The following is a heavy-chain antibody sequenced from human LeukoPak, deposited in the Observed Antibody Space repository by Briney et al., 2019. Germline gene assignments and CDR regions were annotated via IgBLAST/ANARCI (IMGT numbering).Heavy chain of an antibody. D-gene: IGHD6-19*01. V-gene: IGHV3-23*01. CDR2: ISGSGGST. J-gene: IGHJ4*02. Sequence: GGSLRLSCAASGFTFSSYAMSWVRQAPGKGLEWVSAISGSGGSTYYADSVKGRFTISRDNAKNSLYLQMNSLRAEDTAVYYCARDPSGVFGIAVAGWGQGTLVTVSS. CDR1: GFTFSSYA. CDR3: ARDPSGVFGIAVAG.